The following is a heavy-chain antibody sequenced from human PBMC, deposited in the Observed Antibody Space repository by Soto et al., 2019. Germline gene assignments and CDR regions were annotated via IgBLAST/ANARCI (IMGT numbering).Heavy chain of an antibody. CDR1: GHLFNNHW. CDR3: ARGYFDSGHGYDL. D-gene: IGHD3-10*01. V-gene: IGHV5-51*01. J-gene: IGHJ5*02. Sequence: GESLKISCKGPGHLFNNHWIGWVRQTPGKGLGWVGLIFTRDSETKTSPSFQGHVSFSVDNSINTVYLQWTSLKTTDTGIYFCARGYFDSGHGYDLWGQGTLVTVSS. CDR2: IFTRDSET.